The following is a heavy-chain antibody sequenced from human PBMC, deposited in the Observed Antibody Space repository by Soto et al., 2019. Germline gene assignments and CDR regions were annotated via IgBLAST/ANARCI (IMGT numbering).Heavy chain of an antibody. V-gene: IGHV4-59*01. D-gene: IGHD5-12*01. Sequence: QVQLQESGPGLVKPSETLSLTCAVSGGSMSSYYWSWIRQPPGKRPEWIGYIYYSGYTNYNPSLKSRVTISVDTSKNQLSLKLSSVTAADTAVYYCARDSVGSGYDWGQGTLVTVSS. CDR3: ARDSVGSGYD. J-gene: IGHJ4*02. CDR1: GGSMSSYY. CDR2: IYYSGYT.